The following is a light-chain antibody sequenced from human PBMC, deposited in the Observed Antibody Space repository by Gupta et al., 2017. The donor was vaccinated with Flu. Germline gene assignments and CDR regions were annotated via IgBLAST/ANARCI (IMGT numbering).Light chain of an antibody. V-gene: IGKV3-20*01. Sequence: EIVLTQSPGTLSLSPGERATLSCRASQSVSSSYLAWYQQKPGQAPRLLIYGASSRATGIPDRFSGSGSGTAFTLTISRLEPEDFVVYYCQQYGSSPQDSFGQGTKLEIK. CDR3: QQYGSSPQDS. CDR2: GAS. CDR1: QSVSSSY. J-gene: IGKJ2*03.